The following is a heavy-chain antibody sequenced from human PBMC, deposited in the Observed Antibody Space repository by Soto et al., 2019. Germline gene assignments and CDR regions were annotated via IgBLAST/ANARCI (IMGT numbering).Heavy chain of an antibody. V-gene: IGHV1-69*12. CDR3: XRERGWSGP. CDR1: GGTFSSYA. D-gene: IGHD3-3*01. CDR2: IIPIFGTA. Sequence: QVQLVQSGAEVKKPGSSVKVSCKASGGTFSSYAISWVRQAPGQGLEWMGGIIPIFGTANYAQKFQGRVTXPXXXXXSXXXXXXXXXXXEDTAVXYCXRERGWSGPWGQGTLVTVSS. J-gene: IGHJ5*02.